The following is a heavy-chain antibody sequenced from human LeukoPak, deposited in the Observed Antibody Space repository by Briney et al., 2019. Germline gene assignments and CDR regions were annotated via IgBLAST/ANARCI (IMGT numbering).Heavy chain of an antibody. CDR2: INNSGST. CDR3: ASLRTGDFDY. Sequence: PAETLSLTCAVYGGSFSGYYWSWIRQPPGKGLEWVGEINNSGSTNYNPSLKSRVTISVDTSKNQFSLKLSSVTAADAAVYYCASLRTGDFDYWGQGALVTVSS. CDR1: GGSFSGYY. J-gene: IGHJ4*02. V-gene: IGHV4-34*01. D-gene: IGHD3-10*01.